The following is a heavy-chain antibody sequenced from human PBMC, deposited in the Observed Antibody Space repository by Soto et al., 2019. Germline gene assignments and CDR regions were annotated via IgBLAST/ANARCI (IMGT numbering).Heavy chain of an antibody. CDR2: IIPIFGTA. V-gene: IGHV1-69*06. Sequence: SVKVSCKASGGTFSSYAISWVRQAPGQGLEWMGGIIPIFGTANYAQKFQGRVTITADKSTSTAYMELSSLRSEDTAVYYCARGDCSSTSCYYYFDYWGQGTLVTVPS. D-gene: IGHD2-2*01. J-gene: IGHJ4*02. CDR3: ARGDCSSTSCYYYFDY. CDR1: GGTFSSYA.